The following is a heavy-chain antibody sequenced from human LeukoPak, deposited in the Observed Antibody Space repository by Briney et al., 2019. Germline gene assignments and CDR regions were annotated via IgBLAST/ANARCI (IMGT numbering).Heavy chain of an antibody. D-gene: IGHD6-19*01. CDR2: IGSSSDYI. CDR1: GFTFNTYT. Sequence: GGSLRLSCAASGFTFNTYTMSWVRQAPGKGLEWVSFIGSSSDYIYYADSVKGRFTISRDNAKKSLYLQMNSLRAEDTAVYYCARVVFSSRAPNMDVWGKGTTVTVSS. CDR3: ARVVFSSRAPNMDV. J-gene: IGHJ6*04. V-gene: IGHV3-21*01.